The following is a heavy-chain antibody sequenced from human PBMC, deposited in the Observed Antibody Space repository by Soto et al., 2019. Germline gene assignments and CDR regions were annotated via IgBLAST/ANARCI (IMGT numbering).Heavy chain of an antibody. J-gene: IGHJ4*02. CDR1: GGSISSYY. V-gene: IGHV4-59*08. CDR2: IYYSGST. D-gene: IGHD2-15*01. CDR3: VGGYPWVGFDY. Sequence: PSETLSLTCTVSGGSISSYYWSWIRQPPGKGLEWIGYIYYSGSTNYNPSLKRRVIISVDRSKNQFSLKLSSVTAGDTAMYICVGGYPWVGFDYWGQGTLVTVSS.